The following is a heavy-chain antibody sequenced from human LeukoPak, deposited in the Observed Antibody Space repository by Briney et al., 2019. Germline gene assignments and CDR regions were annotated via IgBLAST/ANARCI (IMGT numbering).Heavy chain of an antibody. D-gene: IGHD2-2*01. J-gene: IGHJ4*02. CDR1: GGSISSGGYS. V-gene: IGHV4-30-2*01. CDR2: IYHSGST. CDR3: ARVVVPAATDY. Sequence: KTSETLSLTCAVSGGSISSGGYSWSWIRQPPGKGLEWIGYIYHSGSTYYNPSLKSRVTISVDRSKNQFSLKLSSVTAADTAVYYCARVVVPAATDYWGQGTLVTVSS.